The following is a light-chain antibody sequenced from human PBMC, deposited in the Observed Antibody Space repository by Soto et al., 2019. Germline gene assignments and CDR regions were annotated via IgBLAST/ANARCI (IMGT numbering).Light chain of an antibody. Sequence: DIQMTQSPSSLSASVGDRVTTTCRASQSIANYLNWYQQNSGRAPELLIHAASSLQSGVPSRFSGSGSGTDFTLTISRLQPEDFATYYCQQSYDTPLTFGGGTKVDIK. J-gene: IGKJ4*01. CDR1: QSIANY. CDR2: AAS. CDR3: QQSYDTPLT. V-gene: IGKV1-39*01.